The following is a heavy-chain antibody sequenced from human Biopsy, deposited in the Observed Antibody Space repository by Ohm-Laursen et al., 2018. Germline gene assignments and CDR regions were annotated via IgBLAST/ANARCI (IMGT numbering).Heavy chain of an antibody. CDR2: NIPILGTG. CDR1: EGTFSNYG. Sequence: SVKVSCKAPEGTFSNYGVNWVRQAPGQGLEWLGGNIPILGTGNYAQKFQDRVTVAADTSTSTATMELRSLRSDDTAVYYCATKLTGYFHHWGQGTLVIVSS. CDR3: ATKLTGYFHH. J-gene: IGHJ1*01. V-gene: IGHV1-69*06. D-gene: IGHD3-9*01.